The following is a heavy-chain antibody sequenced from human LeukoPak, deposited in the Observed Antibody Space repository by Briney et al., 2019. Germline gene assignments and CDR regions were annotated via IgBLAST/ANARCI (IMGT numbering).Heavy chain of an antibody. J-gene: IGHJ3*02. V-gene: IGHV4-59*08. Sequence: SETLSLTCSVSGGSISSNYWSWIRQPPGKGLEWIGYVYYSGNTNYNPSLKSRVTISIDTSKNQFSLKLSSVTAADTAVYYCARRNDFGIWGQGTMVTVSS. CDR3: ARRNDFGI. CDR2: VYYSGNT. CDR1: GGSISSNY.